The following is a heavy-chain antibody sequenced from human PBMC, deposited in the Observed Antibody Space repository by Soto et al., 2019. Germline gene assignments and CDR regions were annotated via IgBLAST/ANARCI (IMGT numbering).Heavy chain of an antibody. D-gene: IGHD3-3*01. Sequence: PSETLSLTCIVSGVSISSNYWSWIRQPPGQGLEWIGYIHYSGSTNFNPSLKHRVVMSVDTSKNQFSLRLSSVTAADTAVYYCARSYPNTIFGVVPSRGLDVWGQGATVTVSS. CDR1: GVSISSNY. CDR3: ARSYPNTIFGVVPSRGLDV. J-gene: IGHJ6*02. CDR2: IHYSGST. V-gene: IGHV4-59*01.